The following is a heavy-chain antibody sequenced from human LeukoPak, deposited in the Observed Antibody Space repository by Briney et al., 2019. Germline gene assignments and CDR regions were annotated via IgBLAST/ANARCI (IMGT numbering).Heavy chain of an antibody. D-gene: IGHD6-19*01. CDR1: GFTFCSYA. CDR2: ISGSGGST. CDR3: AKVRSSGWYYFDY. J-gene: IGHJ4*02. V-gene: IGHV3-23*01. Sequence: GGSLRLSXAASGFTFCSYAMSWVRQTPGKGLEWVSAISGSGGSTYYADSVKGRFTISRDNSKNTLYLQMNSLRAEDTAVYYCAKVRSSGWYYFDYWGQGTLVTVSS.